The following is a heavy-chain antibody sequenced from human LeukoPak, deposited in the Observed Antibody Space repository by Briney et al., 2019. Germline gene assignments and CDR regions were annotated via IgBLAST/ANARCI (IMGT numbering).Heavy chain of an antibody. V-gene: IGHV1-46*01. CDR2: INPSGGST. CDR1: GYTATSYY. CDR3: ARDTGEAAANPLDYYGSGMPDY. Sequence: ASVKVSCKASGYTATSYYMHWVRQAPGQGLEWMGIINPSGGSTSYAQKFQGRVTMTRDTSTSTVYMELSSLRSEYTAVYYCARDTGEAAANPLDYYGSGMPDYWGQGTLVTVSS. J-gene: IGHJ4*02. D-gene: IGHD3-10*01.